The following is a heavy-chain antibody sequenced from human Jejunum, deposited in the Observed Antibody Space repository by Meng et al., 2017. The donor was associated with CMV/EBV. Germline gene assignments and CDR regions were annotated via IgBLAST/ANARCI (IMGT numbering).Heavy chain of an antibody. CDR3: ARWVVPPGVGYGMDV. Sequence: FTLGSHWMAGVRQAPGKGLEWVANIKQDGSVKYYVDSVKGRFTISRDNAQNSLFLQMNSLRDEDTAVYFCARWVVPPGVGYGMDVWGQGTTVTVSS. D-gene: IGHD2-2*01. CDR2: IKQDGSVK. J-gene: IGHJ6*02. CDR1: FTLGSHW. V-gene: IGHV3-7*01.